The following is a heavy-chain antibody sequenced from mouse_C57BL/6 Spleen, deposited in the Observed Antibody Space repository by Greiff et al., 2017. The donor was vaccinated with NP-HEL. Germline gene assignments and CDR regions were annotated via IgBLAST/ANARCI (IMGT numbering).Heavy chain of an antibody. V-gene: IGHV1-42*01. CDR2: INPSTGGT. J-gene: IGHJ3*01. Sequence: VQLKESGPELVKPGASVKISCKASGYSFTGYYMNWVKQSPEKSLEWIGEINPSTGGTTYNQKFKAKATLTVDKSSSTAYMQLKSLTSEDSAVYYCARGETGTPFAYWGQGTLVTVSA. D-gene: IGHD4-1*01. CDR1: GYSFTGYY. CDR3: ARGETGTPFAY.